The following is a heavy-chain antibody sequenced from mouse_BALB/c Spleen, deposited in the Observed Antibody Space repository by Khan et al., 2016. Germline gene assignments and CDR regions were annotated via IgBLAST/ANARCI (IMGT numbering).Heavy chain of an antibody. CDR1: GFNIKDTY. CDR3: ASSPYDYDVGFAY. D-gene: IGHD2-4*01. V-gene: IGHV14-3*02. Sequence: EVQLQESGAELVKPGASVKLSCTASGFNIKDTYMHWVKQRPEQGLEWIGRIDPANGNTKYDPKFQGKATITADPSSNTAYLQLSSLPSEDTAVYCCASSPYDYDVGFAYWGQGTLVTVSA. J-gene: IGHJ3*01. CDR2: IDPANGNT.